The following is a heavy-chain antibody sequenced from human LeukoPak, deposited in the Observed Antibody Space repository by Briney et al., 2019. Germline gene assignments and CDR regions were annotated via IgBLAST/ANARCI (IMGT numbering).Heavy chain of an antibody. J-gene: IGHJ3*02. CDR2: IYYSGST. CDR1: GGSISSGGYY. CDR3: ARVEVYYDTSRAFDI. D-gene: IGHD3-22*01. V-gene: IGHV4-31*03. Sequence: SETLSLTCTVSGGSISSGGYYWSWIRRHPGKGLEWIGYIYYSGSTYYNPSLKSRVTISVDTSKNQFSLKLSSVTAADTAVYYCARVEVYYDTSRAFDIWGQGTMVTVSS.